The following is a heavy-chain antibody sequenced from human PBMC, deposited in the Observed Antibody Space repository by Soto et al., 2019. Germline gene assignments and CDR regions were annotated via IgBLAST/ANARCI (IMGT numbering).Heavy chain of an antibody. CDR3: ARDQYYDILTGYPGLGYYYGMDV. V-gene: IGHV4-61*01. D-gene: IGHD3-9*01. CDR1: GGSVSSGSYY. J-gene: IGHJ6*02. Sequence: SETLSLTCTVSGGSVSSGSYYWSWIRQPPGKGLEWIGYIYYSGSTNYNPSLKSRVTISVDTSKNQFSLKLSSVTAADTAVYYCARDQYYDILTGYPGLGYYYGMDVWGQGTTVTVSS. CDR2: IYYSGST.